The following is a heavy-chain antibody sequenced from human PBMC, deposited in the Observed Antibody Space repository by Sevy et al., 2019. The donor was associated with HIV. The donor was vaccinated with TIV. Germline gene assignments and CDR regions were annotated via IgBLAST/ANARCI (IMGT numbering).Heavy chain of an antibody. CDR2: ISYDGSDT. Sequence: GGSLRLSCAASGFAFSNYYAMHWVRQAPGKGLEWVALISYDGSDTYYADSGKGRFTVSGDNFKNTLFLQMNSLTTEDTAVYYCARPRANYVDHYFFYAMDVWGQGTTVTVSS. V-gene: IGHV3-30-3*01. CDR3: ARPRANYVDHYFFYAMDV. J-gene: IGHJ6*02. CDR1: GFAFSNYYA. D-gene: IGHD4-17*01.